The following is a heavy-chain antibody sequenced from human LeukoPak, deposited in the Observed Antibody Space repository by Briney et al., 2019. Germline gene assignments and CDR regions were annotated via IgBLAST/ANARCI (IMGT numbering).Heavy chain of an antibody. CDR3: ARGESSSWYDFYYYYYYMDV. CDR2: ITSSSSTI. D-gene: IGHD6-13*01. Sequence: GGSLRLSCAASGSTFSSYSMNWVRQAPGKGLEWVSYITSSSSTIYHADSVKGRFTISRDNAKNSLYLQMNNLRAEDTAVYYCARGESSSWYDFYYYYYYMDVWGKGTTVTVSS. J-gene: IGHJ6*03. CDR1: GSTFSSYS. V-gene: IGHV3-48*01.